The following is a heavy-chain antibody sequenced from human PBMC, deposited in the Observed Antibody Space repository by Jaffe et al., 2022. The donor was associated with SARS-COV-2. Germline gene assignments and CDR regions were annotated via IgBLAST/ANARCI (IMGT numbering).Heavy chain of an antibody. CDR2: ISGSGGST. Sequence: EVQLLESGGGLVQPGGSLRLSCAASGFTFSNYAMSWVRQAPGKGLEWVSDISGSGGSTYYADSVKGRFTISRDNSKNTLYLQMNSLRVEDTAVYYCAKDPEQLIPRGCFDPWGLGILVTVSS. CDR1: GFTFSNYA. J-gene: IGHJ5*02. V-gene: IGHV3-23*01. D-gene: IGHD6-13*01. CDR3: AKDPEQLIPRGCFDP.